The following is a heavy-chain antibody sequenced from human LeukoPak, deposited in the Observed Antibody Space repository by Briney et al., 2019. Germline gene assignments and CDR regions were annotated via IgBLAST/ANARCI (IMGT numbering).Heavy chain of an antibody. CDR3: ARHGKYYSGSHYFDF. V-gene: IGHV5-51*01. CDR2: IYPDDSDT. D-gene: IGHD6-19*01. J-gene: IGHJ4*02. CDR1: GFSFTSNW. Sequence: GESLKISCEASGFSFTSNWIAWVRQMPGKGPEWLGIIYPDDSDTRYSPSFQGQVTISADESISTAYLQWSSLKASDTAMYYCARHGKYYSGSHYFDFWGQGTLVTVSS.